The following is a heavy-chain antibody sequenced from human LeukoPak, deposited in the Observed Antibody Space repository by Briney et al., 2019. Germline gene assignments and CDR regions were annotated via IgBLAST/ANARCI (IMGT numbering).Heavy chain of an antibody. D-gene: IGHD2-2*01. V-gene: IGHV3-11*01. CDR3: ESVPAAIRGYYYYYYMDV. CDR1: GFTFSDYY. CDR2: ISSSGSTI. Sequence: GGSLRLSCAASGFTFSDYYMSWIRQAPGKGLEWVSYISSSGSTIYYADSVKGRFTISRDNAKNSLYLQMNSLRAEDTAVYYCESVPAAIRGYYYYYYMDVWGKGTTVTVSS. J-gene: IGHJ6*03.